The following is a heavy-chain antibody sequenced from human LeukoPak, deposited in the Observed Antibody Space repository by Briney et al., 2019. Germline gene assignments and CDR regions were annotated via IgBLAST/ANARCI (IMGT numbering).Heavy chain of an antibody. D-gene: IGHD2-15*01. Sequence: GGSLRLSCAASGFTFSSYSMNWVRQAPGKGLEWVSSISSSSSYIYYADSVKGRFTISRDNAKNSLYLQMNSLRAEDTAVYYCAREGCSGGSCYHNWFDPWGQGTLVTVSS. CDR3: AREGCSGGSCYHNWFDP. CDR1: GFTFSSYS. V-gene: IGHV3-21*01. CDR2: ISSSSSYI. J-gene: IGHJ5*02.